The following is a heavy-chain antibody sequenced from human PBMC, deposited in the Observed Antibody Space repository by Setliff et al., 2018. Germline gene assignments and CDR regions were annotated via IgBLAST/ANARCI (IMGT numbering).Heavy chain of an antibody. D-gene: IGHD2-2*02. Sequence: GGSLRLSCVASGFTFSSHGMTWVRLAPGKGLEWVGRSKSKTAGGAIDYAAPVKGRFTISRDDSKNTLYLQMSSLKTEDTAMYYCTTDRAACSGSSCYNGFDVWGQGTMVTVSS. V-gene: IGHV3-15*01. CDR1: GFTFSSHG. CDR2: SKSKTAGGAI. CDR3: TTDRAACSGSSCYNGFDV. J-gene: IGHJ3*01.